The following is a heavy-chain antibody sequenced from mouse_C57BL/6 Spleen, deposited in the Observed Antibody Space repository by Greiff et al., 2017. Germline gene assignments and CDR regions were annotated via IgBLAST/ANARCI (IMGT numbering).Heavy chain of an antibody. CDR2: IHPNSGST. CDR3: ARWTTVAFDY. V-gene: IGHV1-64*01. CDR1: GYTFTSYW. Sequence: QVQLQQPEAELVKPGASVKLSCKASGYTFTSYWMHWVKQRPGQGLEWIGMIHPNSGSTNYNEKFKSKATLTVDKSSSTAYMQLSSLTSEDSAVYYCARWTTVAFDYWGQGTTLTVSS. D-gene: IGHD1-1*01. J-gene: IGHJ2*01.